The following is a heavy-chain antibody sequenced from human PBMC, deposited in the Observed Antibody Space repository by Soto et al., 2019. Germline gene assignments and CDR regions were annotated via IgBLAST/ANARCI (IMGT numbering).Heavy chain of an antibody. CDR2: IIPIFGTA. Sequence: GASVKVSCKASGGTFSSYAISWVRQAPGQGLEWMGGIIPIFGTANYAQKFQGRVTITADESTSTAYMELSSLRSEDTAVYYCALCSGGNCYRDGYYYYGMDVWGQGTTVTVSS. J-gene: IGHJ6*02. CDR3: ALCSGGNCYRDGYYYYGMDV. V-gene: IGHV1-69*13. CDR1: GGTFSSYA. D-gene: IGHD2-15*01.